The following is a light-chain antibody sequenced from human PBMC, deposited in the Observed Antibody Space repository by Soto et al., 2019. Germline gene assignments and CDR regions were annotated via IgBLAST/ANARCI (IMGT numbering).Light chain of an antibody. CDR1: QSISSW. V-gene: IGKV1-5*03. CDR2: KAS. Sequence: DIQMTQSPSTLCASVGDRVTITCRASQSISSWLAWYQQKTGKPPKILIYKASSLESGVPSRFSGSGSGTEFTLTISSLQPDDFETYYCQQYNSYSITFGQGTRLEIK. CDR3: QQYNSYSIT. J-gene: IGKJ5*01.